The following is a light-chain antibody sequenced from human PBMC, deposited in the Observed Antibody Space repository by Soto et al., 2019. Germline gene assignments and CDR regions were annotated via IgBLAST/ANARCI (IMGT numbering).Light chain of an antibody. V-gene: IGKV3-20*01. CDR1: QSLSTNS. CDR2: AAS. CDR3: QQYDASPLT. J-gene: IGKJ3*01. Sequence: EVVLTQSPGTLSLSPGERATLSCRASQSLSTNSLAWYQQKPGQTPRLLIYAASTRDTDIPDRFNGSGSGTDLALTISRLEPEDFALYYCQQYDASPLTFGPGTKGDIK.